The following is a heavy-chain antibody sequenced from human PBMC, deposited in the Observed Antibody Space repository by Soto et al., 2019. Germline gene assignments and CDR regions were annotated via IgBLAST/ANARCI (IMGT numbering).Heavy chain of an antibody. CDR3: ARDRGIAVAGFDDY. CDR1: GFTFSSYG. Sequence: GGSLRLSCAASGFTFSSYGMHWVRQAPGKGLEWVAVIWYDGSNKYYADSVKGRFTISRDNSKNTLYLQMNSLRAEDTAVYYCARDRGIAVAGFDDYWGQGTLVTVSS. CDR2: IWYDGSNK. J-gene: IGHJ4*02. V-gene: IGHV3-33*01. D-gene: IGHD6-19*01.